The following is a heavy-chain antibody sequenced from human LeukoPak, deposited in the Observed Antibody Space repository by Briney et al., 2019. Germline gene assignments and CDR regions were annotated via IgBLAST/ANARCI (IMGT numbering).Heavy chain of an antibody. Sequence: QPGGSLRPSCAASGFTFSSYEMNWVRQAPGKGLEWVSYISSSGSTIYYADSVKGRFTISRDNAKNSLYLQMNSLRAEDTAVYYCARDSASLYSGSYSDYWGQGTLVTVSS. CDR2: ISSSGSTI. D-gene: IGHD1-26*01. J-gene: IGHJ4*02. CDR1: GFTFSSYE. V-gene: IGHV3-48*03. CDR3: ARDSASLYSGSYSDY.